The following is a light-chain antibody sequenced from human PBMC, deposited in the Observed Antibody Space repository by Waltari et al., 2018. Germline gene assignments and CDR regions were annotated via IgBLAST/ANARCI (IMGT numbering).Light chain of an antibody. J-gene: IGKJ4*01. V-gene: IGKV3-20*01. CDR1: QSVTSIS. CDR3: QQYDGEVVT. Sequence: EIVLTQSPGTLSLSPGERATLPCRASQSVTSISLTWYQHKLGQAPRLLIYGTSSRATGIPDRFSGSGSGTEFTLTISRLEPEDFAVYYCQQYDGEVVTVGGGTKVEI. CDR2: GTS.